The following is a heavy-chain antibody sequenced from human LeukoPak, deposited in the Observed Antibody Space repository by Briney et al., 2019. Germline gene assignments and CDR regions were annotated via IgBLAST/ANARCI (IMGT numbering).Heavy chain of an antibody. J-gene: IGHJ6*02. CDR1: GFTFTSYS. Sequence: GGSLRLSCAASGFTFTSYSMNWVRQAPGKGLEWVSTISGGGGSTYYADSVKGRFTISRDNSKNTLYLQMNSLRAEDTAVYYCSSTTVTTLGYYYGMDVWGQGTTVTVSS. D-gene: IGHD4-17*01. CDR3: SSTTVTTLGYYYGMDV. CDR2: ISGGGGST. V-gene: IGHV3-23*01.